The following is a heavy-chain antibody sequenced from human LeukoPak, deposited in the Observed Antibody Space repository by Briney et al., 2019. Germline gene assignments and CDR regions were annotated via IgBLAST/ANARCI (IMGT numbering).Heavy chain of an antibody. Sequence: GGSLRLSCAASGFTFSSYIMNWVRQAPGKGLEWVSSISSSSSYIYYADSVKGRFTISRDNAKNSLYLQMNSLRAEDTAVYYCARDRALNRLIFHYWGQGTLVTVSS. J-gene: IGHJ4*02. CDR1: GFTFSSYI. CDR2: ISSSSSYI. D-gene: IGHD2/OR15-2a*01. CDR3: ARDRALNRLIFHY. V-gene: IGHV3-21*01.